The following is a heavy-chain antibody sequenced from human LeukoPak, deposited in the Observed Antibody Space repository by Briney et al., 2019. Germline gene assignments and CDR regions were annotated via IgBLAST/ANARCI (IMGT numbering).Heavy chain of an antibody. J-gene: IGHJ1*01. CDR1: GFTFSSYS. V-gene: IGHV3-48*01. D-gene: IGHD6-19*01. CDR3: ASQPGSSGWYEYFQH. CDR2: ISSSSSTI. Sequence: PGGSLRLSCAASGFTFSSYSMNWVRQAPGKGLEWVSYISSSSSTIYYADSVKGRFTISRDNAKNSLYLQMNSLRAEDTAVYYCASQPGSSGWYEYFQHWGQGTLVTVSS.